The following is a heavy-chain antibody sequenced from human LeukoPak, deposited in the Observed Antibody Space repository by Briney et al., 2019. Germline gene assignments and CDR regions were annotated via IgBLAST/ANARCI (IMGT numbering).Heavy chain of an antibody. CDR1: GGSISSSSYY. CDR2: IYHSGST. V-gene: IGHV4-39*07. D-gene: IGHD3-22*01. Sequence: SETLSLTCTVSGGSISSSSYYWGWIRQPPGKGLEWIGSIYHSGSTNYNPSLKSRVTISVDKSKNQFSLKLSSVTAADTAVYYCARSYYYDSSGYLTPGEFDLWGRGTLVTVSS. J-gene: IGHJ2*01. CDR3: ARSYYYDSSGYLTPGEFDL.